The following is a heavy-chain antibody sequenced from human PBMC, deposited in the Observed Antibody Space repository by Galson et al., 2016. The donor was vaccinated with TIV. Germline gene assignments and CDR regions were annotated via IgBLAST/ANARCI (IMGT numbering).Heavy chain of an antibody. V-gene: IGHV1-69*13. CDR2: IIPIFGTP. CDR1: GGTFISYP. Sequence: SVKVSCKASGGTFISYPISWVRQAPGQGLEWMGGIIPIFGTPNYAQKFQDRLTITADESTKTAYMELSSLKSEDTAVYYCANCATSHLYDNYLDSWGQGTLVTVSS. J-gene: IGHJ4*02. CDR3: ANCATSHLYDNYLDS. D-gene: IGHD5/OR15-5a*01.